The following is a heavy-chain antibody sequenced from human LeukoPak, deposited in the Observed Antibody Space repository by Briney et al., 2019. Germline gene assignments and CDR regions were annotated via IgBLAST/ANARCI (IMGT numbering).Heavy chain of an antibody. CDR1: GYTFTSYD. CDR2: MNPNSGNT. Sequence: ASVKVSCKASGYTFTSYDINWVRQATAQGLEWMGLMNPNSGNTGYAQKFQDRVTMTRNTSISTAYMELSSLRSEDTAVYYCARDARHKYCSSASCYRGWFDPWGQGTLVTVSS. D-gene: IGHD2-2*01. V-gene: IGHV1-8*01. CDR3: ARDARHKYCSSASCYRGWFDP. J-gene: IGHJ5*02.